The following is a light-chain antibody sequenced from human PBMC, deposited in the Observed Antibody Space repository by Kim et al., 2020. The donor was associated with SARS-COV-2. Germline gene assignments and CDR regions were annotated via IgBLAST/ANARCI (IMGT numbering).Light chain of an antibody. V-gene: IGKV3-15*01. CDR3: QQYYNRPPCT. CDR1: QSVLSD. CDR2: AAS. Sequence: VCPGERDTRSCRASQSVLSDLAWYQQKPGQAPRLLIYAASTRATGGPARFSGSGSGTAFTLTISSLQSEDFAVYFCQQYYNRPPCTFGQGTKLEI. J-gene: IGKJ2*02.